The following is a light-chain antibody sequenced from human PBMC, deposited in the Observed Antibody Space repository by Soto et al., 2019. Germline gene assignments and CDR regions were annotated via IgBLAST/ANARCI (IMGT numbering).Light chain of an antibody. J-gene: IGKJ1*01. CDR1: QSISSN. CDR3: QQAHSTPRT. CDR2: GAS. V-gene: IGKV3-15*01. Sequence: EMVMTQSPATLSVVPVEGATLFFMASQSISSNLAWYQQKPGQAPRLLTYGASTRATGIPARFRGSGSGTDFTLTISSLQPEDFATYYCQQAHSTPRTFGQGTKVDIK.